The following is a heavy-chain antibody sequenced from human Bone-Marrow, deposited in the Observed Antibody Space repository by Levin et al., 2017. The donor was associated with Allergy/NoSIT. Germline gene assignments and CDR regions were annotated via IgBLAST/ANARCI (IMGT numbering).Heavy chain of an antibody. J-gene: IGHJ2*01. V-gene: IGHV4-61*01. CDR2: VTYTGSS. CDR1: GGSVSTSSYN. D-gene: IGHD5-18*01. Sequence: SETLSLTCTVSGGSVSTSSYNWNWIRQSPGKGLEWIGYVTYTGSSNHNPSLKSRDTILVDTSENQFSLKLSSVTAADTAVYYCARGAYSYGHYWYFDLWGRGTLVTVSS. CDR3: ARGAYSYGHYWYFDL.